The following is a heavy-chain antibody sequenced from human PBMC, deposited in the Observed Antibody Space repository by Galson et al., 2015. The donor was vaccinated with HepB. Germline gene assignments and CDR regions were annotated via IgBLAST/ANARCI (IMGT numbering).Heavy chain of an antibody. V-gene: IGHV3-15*07. CDR2: IKSKTDGGTT. D-gene: IGHD2-2*01. CDR3: TTEDIVVVPADLYYFYYYMDV. CDR1: GFTFSNAW. J-gene: IGHJ6*03. Sequence: SLRLSCAASGFTFSNAWMNWVRQAPGKGLEWVGRIKSKTDGGTTDYAAPVKGRFTISRDDSKNTLYLQMNSLKTEDTAVYYCTTEDIVVVPADLYYFYYYMDVWGKGTTVTVSS.